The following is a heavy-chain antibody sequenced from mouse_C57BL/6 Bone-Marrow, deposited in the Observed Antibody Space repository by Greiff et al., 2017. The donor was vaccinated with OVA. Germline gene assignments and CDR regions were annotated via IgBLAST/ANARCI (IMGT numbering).Heavy chain of an antibody. CDR3: ARKDYGSSNWYFDV. Sequence: QVQLQQPGAELVMPGASVKLSCKASGYTFTSYWMHWVKQRPGQGLEWIGEIDPSASYTNYNQKFKGKSTLTVDKSSSTAYMQLSSLTSEDSAVYYGARKDYGSSNWYFDVWGTGTTVTVSS. D-gene: IGHD1-1*01. CDR2: IDPSASYT. CDR1: GYTFTSYW. V-gene: IGHV1-69*01. J-gene: IGHJ1*03.